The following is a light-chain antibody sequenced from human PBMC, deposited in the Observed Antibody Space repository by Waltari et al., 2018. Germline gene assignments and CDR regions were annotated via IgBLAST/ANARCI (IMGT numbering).Light chain of an antibody. CDR3: QQSYNALRT. Sequence: DIQMTKSPSSLSASVGDGVTITCRASQSISTYLNWYQQKPGTAPNILISAASNLQSGVPSRFSGRGSGTDFSLTISSLQPEDFATYYCQQSYNALRTFGQGTKV. J-gene: IGKJ1*01. V-gene: IGKV1-39*01. CDR2: AAS. CDR1: QSISTY.